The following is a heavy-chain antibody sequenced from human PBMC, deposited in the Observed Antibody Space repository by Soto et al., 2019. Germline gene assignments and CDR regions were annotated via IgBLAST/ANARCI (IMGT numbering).Heavy chain of an antibody. CDR1: GGSFSGYD. J-gene: IGHJ5*02. CDR2: INHSGST. D-gene: IGHD3-16*02. V-gene: IGHV4-34*01. Sequence: SETLSLTCAVYGGSFSGYDWSWIRQPPGKGLEWIGEINHSGSTNYNPSLKSRVTISVDTSKNQFSLKLSSVTAADTAVYYCARGQLYYDYIWGSYRRFDPWGQGTLVTVSS. CDR3: ARGQLYYDYIWGSYRRFDP.